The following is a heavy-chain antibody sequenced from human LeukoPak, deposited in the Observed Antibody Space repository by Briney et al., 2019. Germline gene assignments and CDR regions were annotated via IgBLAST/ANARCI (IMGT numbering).Heavy chain of an antibody. V-gene: IGHV4-30-4*08. CDR2: IYYSGST. J-gene: IGHJ4*02. CDR3: ARGYDFWSGYYFWYFDY. CDR1: GGSISSGDYY. Sequence: SETLSLTCTVAGGSISSGDYYWSWIRQPPGKGLEWIGYIYYSGSTYCNPSLKSRVTISVDTSKNQFSLKLSSVTAADTAVYYCARGYDFWSGYYFWYFDYWGQGTLVTVSS. D-gene: IGHD3-3*01.